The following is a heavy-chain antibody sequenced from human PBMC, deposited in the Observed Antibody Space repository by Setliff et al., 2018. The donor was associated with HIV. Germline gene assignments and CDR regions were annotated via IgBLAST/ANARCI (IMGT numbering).Heavy chain of an antibody. D-gene: IGHD1-1*01. Sequence: GASVKVSCKSSGYTFTDYFMHWVRQAPGQGLEWMGWISPDNGNRRIQRRFQGRVTMTRDTSINTAYMELSGLTSDDTAVYYCARQLSNSLDFWGQGALVTVSS. V-gene: IGHV1-2*02. CDR1: GYTFTDYF. J-gene: IGHJ4*02. CDR3: ARQLSNSLDF. CDR2: ISPDNGNR.